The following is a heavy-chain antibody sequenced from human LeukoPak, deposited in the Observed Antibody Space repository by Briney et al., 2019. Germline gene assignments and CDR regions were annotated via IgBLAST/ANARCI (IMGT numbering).Heavy chain of an antibody. J-gene: IGHJ5*02. D-gene: IGHD3-22*01. CDR1: GYTFTSYY. CDR2: INPSGGST. CDR3: AREREGHYYDSSGRRNWFDP. Sequence: ASVKVSCKASGYTFTSYYMHWVRQAPGQGLEWMGIINPSGGSTSYAQKFQGRVTMTRDTSTSTVYMELSSLRSEDTAVYYCAREREGHYYDSSGRRNWFDPWGQGTLVTVSS. V-gene: IGHV1-46*01.